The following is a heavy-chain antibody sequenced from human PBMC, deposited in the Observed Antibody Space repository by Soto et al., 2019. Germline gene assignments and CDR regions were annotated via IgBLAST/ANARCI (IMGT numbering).Heavy chain of an antibody. V-gene: IGHV3-33*01. J-gene: IGHJ4*02. Sequence: GGSLRLSCAASGFTFSSYGMHWVRQAPGKGLEWAAVIWYDGSNKYYADSVKGRFTISRDNSKNTLYLQMNSLRAEDTAVYYCARHSSTGNYVVDPCPAYWGQGTLVPVSP. CDR1: GFTFSSYG. D-gene: IGHD1-7*01. CDR3: ARHSSTGNYVVDPCPAY. CDR2: IWYDGSNK.